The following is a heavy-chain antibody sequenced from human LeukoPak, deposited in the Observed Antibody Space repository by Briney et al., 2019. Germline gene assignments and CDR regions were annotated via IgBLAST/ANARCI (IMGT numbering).Heavy chain of an antibody. Sequence: TSETLSLTCTVSGGSISNYYWSWIRQPPGKGLEWIGYIYYSGSTNYNPSLKSRVTISVDTSKNQFSLKLSSVTAADTAVYYCARGYSGYDFGYYYYYMDVWGKGTTVTISS. V-gene: IGHV4-59*01. CDR2: IYYSGST. CDR3: ARGYSGYDFGYYYYYMDV. J-gene: IGHJ6*03. D-gene: IGHD5-12*01. CDR1: GGSISNYY.